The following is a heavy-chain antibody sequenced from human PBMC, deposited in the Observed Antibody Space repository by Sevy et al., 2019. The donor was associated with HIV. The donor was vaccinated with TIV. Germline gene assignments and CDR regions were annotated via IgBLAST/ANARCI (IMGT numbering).Heavy chain of an antibody. Sequence: SETLSLTCTVSGGSITSGDYYWTWIRQSPGKGLEWIGYIYYSGTTYYNPSLKSRVSISVDTSKNQFSLNLRSVTAAATSVYYCARDCISTSPHNWFDPWGQGALVTVSS. CDR3: ARDCISTSPHNWFDP. V-gene: IGHV4-30-4*01. J-gene: IGHJ5*02. CDR1: GGSITSGDYY. CDR2: IYYSGTT. D-gene: IGHD2-2*01.